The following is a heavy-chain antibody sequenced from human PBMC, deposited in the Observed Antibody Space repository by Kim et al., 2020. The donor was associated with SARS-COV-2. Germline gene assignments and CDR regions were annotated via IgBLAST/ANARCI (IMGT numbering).Heavy chain of an antibody. D-gene: IGHD2-2*01. CDR3: ACPLYCSSTSCYVSYFQH. Sequence: SVKVSCKASGGTFSSYAISWVRQAPGQGLEWMGGIIPIFGTANYAQKFQGRVTITADESTSTAYMELSSLRSEDTAVYYCACPLYCSSTSCYVSYFQHWGQGTLVTVSS. J-gene: IGHJ1*01. CDR2: IIPIFGTA. V-gene: IGHV1-69*13. CDR1: GGTFSSYA.